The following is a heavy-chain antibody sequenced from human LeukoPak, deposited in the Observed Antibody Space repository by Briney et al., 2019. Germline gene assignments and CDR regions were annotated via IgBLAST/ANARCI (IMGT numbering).Heavy chain of an antibody. Sequence: ASVKVSCKTSGYTFTSYYMHWVRQAPGQGLEWIGLINPAGGSASYAQKFQGRVTVTRDTSTSTVYMELRSLRSGDTAVYYCARGGLLDRLIANIHYWGQGTLVTVSS. CDR2: INPAGGSA. V-gene: IGHV1-46*01. CDR1: GYTFTSYY. J-gene: IGHJ4*02. CDR3: ARGGLLDRLIANIHY. D-gene: IGHD3/OR15-3a*01.